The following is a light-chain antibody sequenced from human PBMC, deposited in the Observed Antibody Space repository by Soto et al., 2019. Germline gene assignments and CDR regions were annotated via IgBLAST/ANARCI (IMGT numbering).Light chain of an antibody. CDR1: QSVSSN. J-gene: IGKJ2*01. CDR3: HQYNEWRPYT. V-gene: IGKV3-15*01. CDR2: GAS. Sequence: EIVMTQSPANLSVSPGERATLSCRASQSVSSNLAWYQQQPGQGPRLLIYGASTRATSIPARFSGSESETEFFLTSNSLQSEDVAVYYCHQYNEWRPYTFGQGTKLEIK.